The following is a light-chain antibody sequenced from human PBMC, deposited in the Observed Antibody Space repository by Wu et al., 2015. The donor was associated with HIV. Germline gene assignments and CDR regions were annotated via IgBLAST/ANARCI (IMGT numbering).Light chain of an antibody. CDR3: QQATKYPYT. J-gene: IGKJ2*01. Sequence: DIQLTQSPSFLSASVGDRVTISCRASQDITTYLAWYQEKSGKAPNLLIYAASTLQGGVPSRFSGAGSGTEFTLTINSLQPEDFATYFCQQATKYPYTFGQGTKVEIK. V-gene: IGKV1-9*01. CDR1: QDITTY. CDR2: AAS.